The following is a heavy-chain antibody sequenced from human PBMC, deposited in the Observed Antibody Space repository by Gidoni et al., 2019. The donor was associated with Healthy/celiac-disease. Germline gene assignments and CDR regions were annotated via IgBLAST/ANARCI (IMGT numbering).Heavy chain of an antibody. J-gene: IGHJ3*02. D-gene: IGHD3-3*01. CDR2: INPNSGGT. CDR3: AGGNYDFWSGYYDDAFDI. CDR1: GYTFTGYY. V-gene: IGHV1-2*06. Sequence: QVQLVQSGAEVKKPGASVKVSCKAYGYTFTGYYMHWVRQAPGQGLEWMGRINPNSGGTNYAQKFQGRVTMTRDTSISTAYMELSRLRSDDTAVYYCAGGNYDFWSGYYDDAFDIWGQGTMVTVSS.